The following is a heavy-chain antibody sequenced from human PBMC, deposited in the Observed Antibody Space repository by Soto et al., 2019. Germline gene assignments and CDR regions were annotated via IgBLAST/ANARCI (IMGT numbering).Heavy chain of an antibody. CDR1: GYTFTSYG. CDR2: ISAYNGNT. Sequence: GASVKVSCKASGYTFTSYGISWVRQAPGQGLEWMGWISAYNGNTNYAQKLQGRVTMTTDTSTSTAYMELRSLRSDDTAVYYCARMPTYSSSWYGTFDYWGQGTLVTVSS. J-gene: IGHJ4*02. V-gene: IGHV1-18*01. D-gene: IGHD6-13*01. CDR3: ARMPTYSSSWYGTFDY.